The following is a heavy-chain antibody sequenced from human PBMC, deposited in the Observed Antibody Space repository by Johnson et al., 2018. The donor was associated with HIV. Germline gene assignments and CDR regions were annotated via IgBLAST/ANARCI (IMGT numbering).Heavy chain of an antibody. CDR3: TTEVVGARGPNAFDM. CDR1: GFTFSNAW. D-gene: IGHD1-26*01. CDR2: IKSKTDGGTT. J-gene: IGHJ3*02. V-gene: IGHV3-15*01. Sequence: VQLVESGGGLVKPGGSLRLSCAASGFTFSNAWMSWVRQAPGKGLEWVGRIKSKTDGGTTDYAAPVKGRFTISRDDSKNTLYLQLNSLKTEDTAMCDCTTEVVGARGPNAFDMWGQGTMVTVSS.